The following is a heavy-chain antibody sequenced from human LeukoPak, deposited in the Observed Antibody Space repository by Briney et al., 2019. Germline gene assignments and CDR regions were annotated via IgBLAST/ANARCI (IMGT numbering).Heavy chain of an antibody. V-gene: IGHV3-33*01. D-gene: IGHD2-2*01. CDR3: ARGHMPKYYYYGMDV. Sequence: GGSLRLSCAAFGFTFSSYGMHWVRQAPGKGLEWVAVIWYDGSNKYYADSVKGRFTISRDNSKNTLYLQMNSLRAEDTAVYYCARGHMPKYYYYGMDVWGQGTTVTVSS. J-gene: IGHJ6*02. CDR2: IWYDGSNK. CDR1: GFTFSSYG.